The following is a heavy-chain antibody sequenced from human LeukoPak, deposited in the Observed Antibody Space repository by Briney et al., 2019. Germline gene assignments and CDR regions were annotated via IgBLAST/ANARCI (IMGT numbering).Heavy chain of an antibody. J-gene: IGHJ4*02. Sequence: PSETLSLTCTVSGYSISSGYYWGWIRQPPGKGLEWIGSIYHSGSTYYNPSLKSRVTISVDTSKNQFSLKLSSVTAADTAVYYCARDRQWVLNYWGQGTLVTVSS. CDR2: IYHSGST. CDR1: GYSISSGYY. D-gene: IGHD6-19*01. CDR3: ARDRQWVLNY. V-gene: IGHV4-38-2*02.